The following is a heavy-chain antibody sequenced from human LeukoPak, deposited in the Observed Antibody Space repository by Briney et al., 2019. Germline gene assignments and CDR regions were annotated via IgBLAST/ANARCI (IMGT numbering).Heavy chain of an antibody. CDR1: GDSVSSNSAA. J-gene: IGHJ4*02. D-gene: IGHD3-22*01. Sequence: SQTLSLTCAISGDSVSSNSAAWNWIRQSPSRGLEWLGRTYYRSKWYNDYAVSVKSRITINPDTSKNQFSLQLNSVTPEDTAVYYCARTLVPYYYDTDGPGLGYFDYWGQGTLVTVSS. CDR2: TYYRSKWYN. CDR3: ARTLVPYYYDTDGPGLGYFDY. V-gene: IGHV6-1*01.